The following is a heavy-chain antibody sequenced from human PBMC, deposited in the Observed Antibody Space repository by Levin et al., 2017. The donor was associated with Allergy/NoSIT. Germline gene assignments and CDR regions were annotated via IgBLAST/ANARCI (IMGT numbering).Heavy chain of an antibody. V-gene: IGHV3-30-3*01. CDR1: GFTFSSYA. CDR2: ISYDGSNK. D-gene: IGHD1-20*01. CDR3: ARDNWNDVRGYFDY. J-gene: IGHJ4*02. Sequence: GESLKISCAASGFTFSSYAMHWVRQAPGKGLEWVAVISYDGSNKYYADSVKGRFTISRDNSKNTLYLQMNSLRAEDTAVYYCARDNWNDVRGYFDYWGQGTLVTVSS.